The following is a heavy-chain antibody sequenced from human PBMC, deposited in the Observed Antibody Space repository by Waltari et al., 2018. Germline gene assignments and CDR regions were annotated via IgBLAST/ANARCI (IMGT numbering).Heavy chain of an antibody. J-gene: IGHJ4*02. Sequence: QVQLQESGPGLVRPSETLSLTCSVSGFSIRSGDYWGWLRQPPGKGLEWIATLHHSGSPYYSPSLKSRATISVDTSKNQFSLKMTSVTAADTAVYYCAKRGGTSPFGYWGQGTLVTVSS. CDR3: AKRGGTSPFGY. CDR1: GFSIRSGDY. CDR2: LHHSGSP. V-gene: IGHV4-38-2*02. D-gene: IGHD3-10*01.